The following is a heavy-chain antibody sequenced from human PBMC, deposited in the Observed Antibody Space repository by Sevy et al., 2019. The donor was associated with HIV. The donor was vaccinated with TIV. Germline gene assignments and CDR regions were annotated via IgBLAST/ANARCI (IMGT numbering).Heavy chain of an antibody. CDR1: GFTFSSYG. V-gene: IGHV3-30*18. CDR3: AKFDGDYDY. D-gene: IGHD4-17*01. Sequence: GGSLRLSCAASGFTFSSYGMHWVRQAPGKGLEWVAVISYDGSNKYYADSVKGRFTISRDNSKNTLYLQMNSLRAEDTAEYYCAKFDGDYDYWGQGTLVTVSS. J-gene: IGHJ4*02. CDR2: ISYDGSNK.